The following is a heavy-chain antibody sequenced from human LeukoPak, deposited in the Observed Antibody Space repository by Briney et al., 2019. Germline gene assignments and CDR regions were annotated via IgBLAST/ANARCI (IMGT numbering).Heavy chain of an antibody. Sequence: ASVKVSCKASGYTFTSYDINWVRQATGQGLEWMGWMNPNSGNTGYAQKFQGRVTMTEDTSTDTAYMELSSLRSEDTAVYYCATDRPDSMATLHYWGQGTLVTVSS. CDR3: ATDRPDSMATLHY. J-gene: IGHJ4*02. V-gene: IGHV1-8*01. CDR2: MNPNSGNT. CDR1: GYTFTSYD. D-gene: IGHD5-24*01.